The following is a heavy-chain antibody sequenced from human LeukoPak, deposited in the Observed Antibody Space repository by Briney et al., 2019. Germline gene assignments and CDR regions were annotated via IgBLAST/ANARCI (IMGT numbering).Heavy chain of an antibody. V-gene: IGHV3-7*01. CDR3: ASGWQLSALDY. D-gene: IGHD2-15*01. Sequence: GGSLRLSCAASGFTFSSYWMSWVLQAPGKGLEWVANIKQDGSEKYYVDSVKGRFTISRDNAKNSLYLQMNSLRAEDTAVYYCASGWQLSALDYWGQGTLVTVSS. J-gene: IGHJ4*02. CDR2: IKQDGSEK. CDR1: GFTFSSYW.